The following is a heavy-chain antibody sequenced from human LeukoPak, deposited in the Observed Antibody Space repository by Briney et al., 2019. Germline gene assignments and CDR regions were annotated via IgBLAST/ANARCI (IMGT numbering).Heavy chain of an antibody. D-gene: IGHD6-13*01. J-gene: IGHJ4*02. CDR3: ARASPRASSSWPSTYDY. Sequence: SVKVSCKASGGTFSSYAISWVRQAPGQGLEWMGRIIPILGIANYAQKFQGRVTITADKSTSTAYMELSSLRSEDTAVYYCARASPRASSSWPSTYDYWGQGTLVTVSS. CDR1: GGTFSSYA. CDR2: IIPILGIA. V-gene: IGHV1-69*04.